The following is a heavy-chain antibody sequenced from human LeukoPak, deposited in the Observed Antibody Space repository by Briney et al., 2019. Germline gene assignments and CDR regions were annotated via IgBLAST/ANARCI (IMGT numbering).Heavy chain of an antibody. D-gene: IGHD2-21*01. J-gene: IGHJ3*02. CDR1: GGTFSSYA. CDR2: IIPIFGTA. V-gene: IGHV1-69*13. CDR3: ARKSDSMAGGAFDI. Sequence: SVKVSCKASGGTFSSYAISWVRQAPGQGLEWMGGIIPIFGTANYAQKFQGRVTITADESTSTAYMELSSLRSEDTAVYYCARKSDSMAGGAFDIWGQGTMVTVSS.